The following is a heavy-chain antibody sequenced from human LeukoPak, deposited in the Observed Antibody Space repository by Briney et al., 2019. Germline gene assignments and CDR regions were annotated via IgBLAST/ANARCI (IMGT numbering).Heavy chain of an antibody. CDR1: GYTFTSYD. D-gene: IGHD1-26*01. Sequence: SVKVSCKASGYTFTSYDINWVRQAPGQGLEWMGGIIPIFGTANYAQKFQGRVTITADESTSTAYMELSSLRSEDTAVYYCASEGVGAPRWGQGTLVTVSS. CDR2: IIPIFGTA. V-gene: IGHV1-69*13. J-gene: IGHJ4*02. CDR3: ASEGVGAPR.